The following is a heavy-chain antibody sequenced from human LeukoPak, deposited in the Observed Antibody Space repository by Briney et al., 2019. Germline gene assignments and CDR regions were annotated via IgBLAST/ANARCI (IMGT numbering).Heavy chain of an antibody. Sequence: PGGSLRLSCAGSGFIFNNYAMHWVRQAPGKGLEWISGISGSGASTYYADSVKGRFTISRDDSRNTLYLQMNSLRGDDTAVYYCAKDVGKWESLHFFDYWGQGTLVTVSS. J-gene: IGHJ4*02. D-gene: IGHD1-26*01. V-gene: IGHV3-23*01. CDR1: GFIFNNYA. CDR2: ISGSGAST. CDR3: AKDVGKWESLHFFDY.